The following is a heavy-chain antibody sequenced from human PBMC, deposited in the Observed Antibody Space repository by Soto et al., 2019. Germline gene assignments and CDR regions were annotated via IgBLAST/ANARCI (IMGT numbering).Heavy chain of an antibody. CDR1: GFIFSDYE. CDR3: VKEYCTGGTCFDAFDL. Sequence: EAELVESGGGLVQPGGSLTLSCAASGFIFSDYEVDWVRQAPGRGPEWISYISDGGTTIYYAASVKGRFTISRDDAKKSRDLHMNNLGVDDTDIYFCVKEYCTGGTCFDAFDLWGQGTVVTVSS. V-gene: IGHV3-48*03. J-gene: IGHJ3*01. D-gene: IGHD2-8*02. CDR2: ISDGGTTI.